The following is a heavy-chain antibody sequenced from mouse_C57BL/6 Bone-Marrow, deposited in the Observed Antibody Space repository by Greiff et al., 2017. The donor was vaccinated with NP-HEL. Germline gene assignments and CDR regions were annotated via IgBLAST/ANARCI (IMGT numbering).Heavy chain of an antibody. V-gene: IGHV1-85*01. CDR3: AKGDYGSSPWFAY. Sequence: VQLKESGPELVKPGASVKLSCKASGYTFTSYDINWVKQRPGQGLEWIGWIYPRDGSTKYNEKFKGKATLTVDTSSSTAYMELHSLTSEDSAVYFCAKGDYGSSPWFAYWGQGTLVTVSA. CDR1: GYTFTSYD. D-gene: IGHD1-1*01. CDR2: IYPRDGST. J-gene: IGHJ3*01.